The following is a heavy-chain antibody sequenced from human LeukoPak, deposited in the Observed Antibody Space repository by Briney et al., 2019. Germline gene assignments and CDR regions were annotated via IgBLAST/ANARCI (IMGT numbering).Heavy chain of an antibody. J-gene: IGHJ5*02. D-gene: IGHD4-11*01. Sequence: ASVKVSCKASGGTFSSYTISWVRQAPGQGLEWMGRIIPILGIANYAQKFQGRVTITADKSTSTAYMELSSPRSEDTAVYYCARPQWGGDYRYNWFDPWGQGTLVTVSS. V-gene: IGHV1-69*02. CDR3: ARPQWGGDYRYNWFDP. CDR2: IIPILGIA. CDR1: GGTFSSYT.